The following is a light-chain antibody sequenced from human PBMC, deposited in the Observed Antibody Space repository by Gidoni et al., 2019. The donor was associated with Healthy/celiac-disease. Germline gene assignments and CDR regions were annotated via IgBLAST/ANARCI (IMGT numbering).Light chain of an antibody. CDR2: AAS. CDR1: QSISSY. CDR3: QQSYSTPPMYT. Sequence: VTITCRASQSISSYLNWYQQKPGKAPKLLIYAASSLQSGVPSRFSGSGSGTDFTLTISSLQPEDFATYYCQQSYSTPPMYTFGQXTKLEIK. J-gene: IGKJ2*01. V-gene: IGKV1-39*01.